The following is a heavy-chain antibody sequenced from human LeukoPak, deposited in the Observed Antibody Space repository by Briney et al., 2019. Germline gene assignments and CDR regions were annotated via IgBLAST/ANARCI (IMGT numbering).Heavy chain of an antibody. D-gene: IGHD6-19*01. CDR3: ARDRRSARWLVQEYYYYGMDV. CDR1: GFTVSSNY. Sequence: GGSLRLSCAASGFTVSSNYMSWVRQAPGKGLEWVSVIYSGGSTYYADSVKGRFTISRDNSKNTLYLQMNSLRAEDTAVYYCARDRRSARWLVQEYYYYGMDVWGQGTTVTVSS. J-gene: IGHJ6*02. CDR2: IYSGGST. V-gene: IGHV3-53*01.